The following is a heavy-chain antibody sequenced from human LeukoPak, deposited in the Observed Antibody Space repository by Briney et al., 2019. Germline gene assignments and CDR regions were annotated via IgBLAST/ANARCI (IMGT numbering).Heavy chain of an antibody. CDR3: ARDATTYYYGSGSYGGAFNI. CDR2: ISSSGSTI. CDR1: GFTFSSYE. V-gene: IGHV3-48*03. J-gene: IGHJ3*02. D-gene: IGHD3-10*01. Sequence: GGSLRLSCAASGFTFSSYEMNWVRQAPGKGVEWVSYISSSGSTIYYADSVKGRFSISRDNSKNTLYLQMNSLRAEDTAVYYCARDATTYYYGSGSYGGAFNIWGQGTMVTVSS.